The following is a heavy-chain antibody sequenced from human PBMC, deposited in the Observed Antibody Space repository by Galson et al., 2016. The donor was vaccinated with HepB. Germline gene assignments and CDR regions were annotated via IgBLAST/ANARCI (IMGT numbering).Heavy chain of an antibody. CDR1: GFTFNNYG. D-gene: IGHD5-18*01. V-gene: IGHV3-30*18. CDR2: IAYDGSNK. Sequence: SLRLSCAASGFTFNNYGMHWVRQAPSKGLEWVAVIAYDGSNKYYADSVKGRFTISRDNSKNTLYLQMNSLRAEDTAVYYCAKDRLGLQLWFIFHYWGQGTLVTVSS. CDR3: AKDRLGLQLWFIFHY. J-gene: IGHJ4*02.